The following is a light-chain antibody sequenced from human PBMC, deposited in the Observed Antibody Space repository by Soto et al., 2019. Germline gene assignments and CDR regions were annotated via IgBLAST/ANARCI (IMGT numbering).Light chain of an antibody. CDR1: QSISSY. V-gene: IGKV1-39*01. Sequence: DIQMTQSPSSLSASVGDRVTITCRASQSISSYLNWYQQRPGKAPKVLIYGASTLQSGVPSRFSGSGSGTEFTLTITSLQPDDFATYYCQQYNSYWYTFGQGTKVDIK. CDR3: QQYNSYWYT. J-gene: IGKJ2*01. CDR2: GAS.